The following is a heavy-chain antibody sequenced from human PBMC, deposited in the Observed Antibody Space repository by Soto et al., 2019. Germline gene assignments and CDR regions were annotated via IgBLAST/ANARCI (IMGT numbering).Heavy chain of an antibody. CDR2: IIPIFGTA. CDR1: GGTFSSYA. D-gene: IGHD2-15*01. V-gene: IGHV1-69*13. J-gene: IGHJ4*02. Sequence: SVKVSCKASGGTFSSYAISWVRQAPGQGLEWMGGIIPIFGTANYAQKFQGRVTITADESTSTAYMELSSLRSEDTAVYYCARGPDGATPFPFAYWGQGTLVTVSS. CDR3: ARGPDGATPFPFAY.